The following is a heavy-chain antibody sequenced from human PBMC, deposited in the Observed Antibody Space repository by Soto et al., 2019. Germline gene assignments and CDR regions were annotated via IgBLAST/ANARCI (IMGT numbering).Heavy chain of an antibody. Sequence: QVQLVQSGAEVKKPGSSVKVSCKASGGTFSSYAISWVRQAPGQGLEWMGGIIPIFGTANYAQKFQGRVTITADESTSTAYMELSSLRSEDTAVYYGARGRRGAGVVIIRGDYYYYGMDVWGQGTTVTVSS. CDR2: IIPIFGTA. CDR3: ARGRRGAGVVIIRGDYYYYGMDV. J-gene: IGHJ6*02. D-gene: IGHD3-3*01. CDR1: GGTFSSYA. V-gene: IGHV1-69*01.